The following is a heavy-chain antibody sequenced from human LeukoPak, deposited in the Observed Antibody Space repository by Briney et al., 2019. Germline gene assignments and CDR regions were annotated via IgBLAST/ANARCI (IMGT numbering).Heavy chain of an antibody. CDR3: ARAFCGADCYSYYYYAMDV. Sequence: GGSLRLSCAASAFTVSSNYMTWVRQTPGKGLDWVSLIHAGGSTYCADSVKGRFTISRDNSKNTLYLQMNSLRAEDTAVYYCARAFCGADCYSYYYYAMDVWGQGTTVTVSS. CDR1: AFTVSSNY. J-gene: IGHJ6*02. D-gene: IGHD2-21*02. CDR2: IHAGGST. V-gene: IGHV3-66*01.